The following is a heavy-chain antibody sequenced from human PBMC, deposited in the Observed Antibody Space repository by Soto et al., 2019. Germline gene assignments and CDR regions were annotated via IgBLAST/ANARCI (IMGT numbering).Heavy chain of an antibody. Sequence: PRLSCAASGFTFRIYSMHWVRQSPGKGLEWVAVMWYDGTNKYYGESVKGRFTISRDNSENTLYLQMNSLRVEDTAVYYCARDATFGTKGGSFDIWGHGTLVTVSS. CDR3: ARDATFGTKGGSFDI. CDR2: MWYDGTNK. V-gene: IGHV3-33*01. J-gene: IGHJ3*02. CDR1: GFTFRIYS. D-gene: IGHD3-16*01.